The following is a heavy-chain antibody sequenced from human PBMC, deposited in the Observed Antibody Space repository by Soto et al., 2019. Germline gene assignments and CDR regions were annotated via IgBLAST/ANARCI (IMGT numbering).Heavy chain of an antibody. Sequence: SETLSLTCTVSGGSISSGDYYWSWIRQPPGKGLEWIGYIYYSGSTYYNPSLKSRVTISVDTSKNQFSLKLSSVTAADTAVYYCARGKYYDFWSGYNAGWSYYYYYMDVWGKGTTVTVSS. CDR3: ARGKYYDFWSGYNAGWSYYYYYMDV. CDR1: GGSISSGDYY. D-gene: IGHD3-3*01. J-gene: IGHJ6*03. CDR2: IYYSGST. V-gene: IGHV4-30-4*01.